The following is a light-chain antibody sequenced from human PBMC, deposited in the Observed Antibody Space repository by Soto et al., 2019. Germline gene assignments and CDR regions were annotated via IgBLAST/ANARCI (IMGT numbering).Light chain of an antibody. CDR2: GNS. J-gene: IGLJ1*01. CDR1: SSNIGAGYD. CDR3: QSNDSSLSGYV. Sequence: QLVLTQPPSVSGAPGQRVTISCTGTSSNIGAGYDVHWYQQLPGTAPKLLIYGNSNRPSGVPDRFSGSKSGTSASLAITGLQAEDEGDYYCQSNDSSLSGYVFGTGTKVTVL. V-gene: IGLV1-40*01.